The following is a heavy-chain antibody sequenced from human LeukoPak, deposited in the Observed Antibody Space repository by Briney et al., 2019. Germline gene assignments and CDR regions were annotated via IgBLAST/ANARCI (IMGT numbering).Heavy chain of an antibody. CDR3: ARVSMTTVIDFDY. CDR1: GYSFTNYW. V-gene: IGHV5-10-1*01. CDR2: IDPSDSYI. D-gene: IGHD4-17*01. Sequence: KISCKGSGYSFTNYWINWVRQMPGKGLEWMGRIDPSDSYINYSPSFQGHVNISADKSISTAYLQWSSLKASDTAMYYCARVSMTTVIDFDYWGQGTLVTVSS. J-gene: IGHJ4*02.